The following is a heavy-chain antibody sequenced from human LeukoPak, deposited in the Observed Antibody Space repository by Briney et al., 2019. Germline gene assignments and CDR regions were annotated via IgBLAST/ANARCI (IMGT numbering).Heavy chain of an antibody. CDR2: INHSGST. CDR3: ARGRNSYSSGRFRDYGMDV. D-gene: IGHD6-19*01. CDR1: GGSFSGYN. V-gene: IGHV4-34*01. Sequence: SETLSLTCAVYGGSFSGYNWSWIRQPPGKGLEWSGEINHSGSTNYNPSLNSRDTISVDTSKNQFSLKLSSVTAADTAVYYCARGRNSYSSGRFRDYGMDVWGKGTTVTVSS. J-gene: IGHJ6*04.